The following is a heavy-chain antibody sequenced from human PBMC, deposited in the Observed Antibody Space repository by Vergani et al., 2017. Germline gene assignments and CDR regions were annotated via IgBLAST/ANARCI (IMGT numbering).Heavy chain of an antibody. CDR3: ARTLALGGYNGFDP. Sequence: QVQLQESGPGLVKPSETLSLTCTVSGGSISSYYWRWIRQPPGKGLEWIGYIYYSGSTNYNPSLKSRVTISVDTSKNQFSLKLSSVTAADTAVYYCARTLALGGYNGFDPWGQGTLVTVSS. CDR2: IYYSGST. V-gene: IGHV4-59*01. J-gene: IGHJ5*02. CDR1: GGSISSYY. D-gene: IGHD1-26*01.